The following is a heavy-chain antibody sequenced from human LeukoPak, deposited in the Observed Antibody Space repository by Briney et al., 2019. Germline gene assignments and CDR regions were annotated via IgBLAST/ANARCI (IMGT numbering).Heavy chain of an antibody. D-gene: IGHD3-9*01. J-gene: IGHJ4*02. Sequence: GASVKVSCKASGYTFTGYYMHWVRQAPGQGLEWMGWISAYNGNTNYAQKLQGRVTMTTDTSTSTAYMELRSLRSDDTAVYYCARDPKSSVLRYFDWLPPFDYWGQGTLVTVSS. CDR1: GYTFTGYY. CDR2: ISAYNGNT. CDR3: ARDPKSSVLRYFDWLPPFDY. V-gene: IGHV1-18*04.